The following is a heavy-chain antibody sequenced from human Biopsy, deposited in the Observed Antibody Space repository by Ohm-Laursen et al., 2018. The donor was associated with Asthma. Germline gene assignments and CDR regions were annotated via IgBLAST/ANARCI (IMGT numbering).Heavy chain of an antibody. CDR2: IYSGGTS. V-gene: IGHV3-23*03. J-gene: IGHJ4*02. D-gene: IGHD1-26*01. CDR1: GFSFGSYG. CDR3: AKELFPGWELRRGPDS. Sequence: SLRLSCSASGFSFGSYGMHWVRQAPGKGLEWVSVIYSGGTSHTADSVRGRFTISRDYSKNTLYLQMHSLRAEDTAVYYCAKELFPGWELRRGPDSWGQGTLVTVSS.